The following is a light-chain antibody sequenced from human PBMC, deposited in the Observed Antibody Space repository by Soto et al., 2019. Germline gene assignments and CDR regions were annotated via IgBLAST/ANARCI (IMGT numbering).Light chain of an antibody. CDR2: KAS. CDR1: QSISIW. CDR3: QQYSSDST. J-gene: IGKJ1*01. Sequence: IQMTQSPSTLSASVGDRVTITCRASQSISIWLAWYQQKPGKAPKLLIHKASSLESEVPSRFSGSGSGTEFTLTSNSLQADDSATYYCQQYSSDSTFGQGTKVEIK. V-gene: IGKV1-5*03.